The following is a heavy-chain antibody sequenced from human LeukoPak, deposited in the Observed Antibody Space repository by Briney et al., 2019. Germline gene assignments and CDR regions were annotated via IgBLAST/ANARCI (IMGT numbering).Heavy chain of an antibody. V-gene: IGHV6-1*01. J-gene: IGHJ4*02. CDR1: GDSVFSNSS. CDR2: TYYRSKWYN. D-gene: IGHD3-22*01. CDR3: ARGNYYDSSGRFDY. Sequence: QTLSLTCAISGDSVFSNSSWNWIRQSPSRGLEWLGRTYYRSKWYNDYVVSVKSRININPDTSKNQFSLQLNSVTPEDTAVYYCARGNYYDSSGRFDYWGQGTLVTVSS.